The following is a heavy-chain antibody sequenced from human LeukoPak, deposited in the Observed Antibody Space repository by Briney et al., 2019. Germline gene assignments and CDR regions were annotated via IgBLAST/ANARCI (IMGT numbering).Heavy chain of an antibody. V-gene: IGHV3-23*01. CDR2: ISASGDRT. CDR1: GFTFTTYA. J-gene: IGHJ3*02. D-gene: IGHD6-13*01. CDR3: AKDEAAGPWGAFDI. Sequence: PGGSLRLSCAASGFTFTTYAMSWVRQAPGKGREWVSGISASGDRTYYADSVKGRFSISRDNSENTLYLQMNSLRAEDTAVYYCAKDEAAGPWGAFDIWGQGTMVTVSS.